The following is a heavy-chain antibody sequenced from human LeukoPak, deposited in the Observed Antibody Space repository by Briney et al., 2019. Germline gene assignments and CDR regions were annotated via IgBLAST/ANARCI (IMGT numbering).Heavy chain of an antibody. CDR3: AKDYYYDSSGFLDY. CDR2: ISWNSGSI. V-gene: IGHV3-9*01. Sequence: GGSLRLSCAASGFTFDDYAMHWVRQAPGKGLEWVSGISWNSGSIGYADSVKGRFTISRDNAKNSLYLQMNRLRAEDTALYYCAKDYYYDSSGFLDYWGQGTLVTVSS. D-gene: IGHD3-22*01. CDR1: GFTFDDYA. J-gene: IGHJ4*02.